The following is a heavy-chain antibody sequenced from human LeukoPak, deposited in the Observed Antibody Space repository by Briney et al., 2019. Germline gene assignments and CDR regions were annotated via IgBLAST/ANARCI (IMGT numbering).Heavy chain of an antibody. V-gene: IGHV3-53*01. CDR1: GFTVSSNY. D-gene: IGHD3-10*01. Sequence: PGGSLRLSCAASGFTVSSNYMSWVRQAPGKGLEWVSVIYSGGSTYYADSVKGRFTISRDNSKNTLYLQMNSLRAEDTAVYYCARDDGSGSYYNGALDYWGQGTMVTVSS. J-gene: IGHJ4*02. CDR3: ARDDGSGSYYNGALDY. CDR2: IYSGGST.